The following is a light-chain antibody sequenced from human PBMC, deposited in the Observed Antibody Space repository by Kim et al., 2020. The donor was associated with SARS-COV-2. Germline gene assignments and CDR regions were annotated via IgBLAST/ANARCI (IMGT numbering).Light chain of an antibody. J-gene: IGLJ2*01. CDR2: EVI. CDR1: SSDVGYYNR. V-gene: IGLV2-18*02. Sequence: QSALTQPPSVSGSPGQSVTISCTGTSSDVGYYNRVSWYQQPPGTAPKLMIYEVINRLSGVPDRFSGSKSGYTASLTISGLQAEDEADYYCSSYTTSTTVVFGGGTQLTVL. CDR3: SSYTTSTTVV.